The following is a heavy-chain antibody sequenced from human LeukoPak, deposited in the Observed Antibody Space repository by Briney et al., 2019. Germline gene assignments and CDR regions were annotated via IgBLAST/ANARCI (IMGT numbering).Heavy chain of an antibody. V-gene: IGHV5-51*01. Sequence: GESLKISCKGSGYSFSNYWIGWVRQMPGKGLEWMGIIYPGESETRYSPSVQGQVTISADKSISTAYLQWSSLKASDTAMYYCARNKRGYEDIMPFDPWGQGTLVTVSS. J-gene: IGHJ5*02. CDR3: ARNKRGYEDIMPFDP. D-gene: IGHD2-15*01. CDR1: GYSFSNYW. CDR2: IYPGESET.